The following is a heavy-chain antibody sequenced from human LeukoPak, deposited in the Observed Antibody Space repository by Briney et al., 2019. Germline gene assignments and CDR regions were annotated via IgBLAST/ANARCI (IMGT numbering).Heavy chain of an antibody. CDR3: ASVARDSSGYHYFDY. J-gene: IGHJ4*02. CDR2: IYYSGST. D-gene: IGHD3-22*01. V-gene: IGHV4-39*01. CDR1: GGSISSGNYY. Sequence: PSETLSLTCTVSGGSISSGNYYWGWIRQPPGKGLEWIGNIYYSGSTYYNPSLKSRVTISVDTSKNQFSLKLSSVTAADTAVYYCASVARDSSGYHYFDYWGQGTLVTVSS.